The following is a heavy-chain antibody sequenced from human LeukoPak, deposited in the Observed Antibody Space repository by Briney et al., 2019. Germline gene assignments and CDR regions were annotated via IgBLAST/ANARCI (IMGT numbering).Heavy chain of an antibody. CDR1: GGSISTYY. CDR3: ARLTSYYDSSGIGYYFDY. D-gene: IGHD3-22*01. J-gene: IGHJ4*02. V-gene: IGHV4-4*09. Sequence: SETLSLTCTVSGGSISTYYLSWIRQPPGKGLEWIGYIYTSGSTNYNPSLKSRVTISVDTSKNQFSLKLSSVTAADTAVYYCARLTSYYDSSGIGYYFDYWGQGTLVTVSS. CDR2: IYTSGST.